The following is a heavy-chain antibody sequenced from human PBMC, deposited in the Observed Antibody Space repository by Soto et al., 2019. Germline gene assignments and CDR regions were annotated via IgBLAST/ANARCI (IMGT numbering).Heavy chain of an antibody. CDR3: AKDIEEVVYYYGMDV. V-gene: IGHV3-30*18. CDR2: ISYDGNNK. J-gene: IGHJ6*02. CDR1: GFTFSRYG. D-gene: IGHD1-26*01. Sequence: QVQLVESGGGVVQPGKSLRLSCVASGFTFSRYGMHWVRQAPGKGLEWVALISYDGNNKYYGDSVKGRFTIFRDNSKNTLFLQMNSLRAEDTAVYFCAKDIEEVVYYYGMDVWGHGTTVTVSS.